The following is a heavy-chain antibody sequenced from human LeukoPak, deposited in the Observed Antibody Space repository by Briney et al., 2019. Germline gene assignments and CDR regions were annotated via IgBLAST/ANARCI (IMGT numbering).Heavy chain of an antibody. V-gene: IGHV4-59*08. Sequence: SETLSLTCTVSGGSISSYFWSWIRQPPGKGLEWIGYIYYSGSTNYNPSLKSRVTISVDTSKNQFSLKLSSVTAADTAVYYCARHEARRYYYDSSGHGMDVWGQGTTVTVSS. CDR1: GGSISSYF. CDR3: ARHEARRYYYDSSGHGMDV. CDR2: IYYSGST. D-gene: IGHD3-22*01. J-gene: IGHJ6*02.